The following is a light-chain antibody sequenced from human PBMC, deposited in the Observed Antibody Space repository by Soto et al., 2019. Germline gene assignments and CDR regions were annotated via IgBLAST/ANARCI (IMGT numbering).Light chain of an antibody. CDR1: SGSIASNY. CDR2: EDN. V-gene: IGLV6-57*04. Sequence: NFMLTQPHSVSESPGKTVTISCTRSSGSIASNYVQWYQQRPGSAPTPVIYEDNERPSGVPDRFSGSIDSSSNSASLTISGLKTDDEADYYCQSFDINNVVFGGGTKLTVL. CDR3: QSFDINNVV. J-gene: IGLJ2*01.